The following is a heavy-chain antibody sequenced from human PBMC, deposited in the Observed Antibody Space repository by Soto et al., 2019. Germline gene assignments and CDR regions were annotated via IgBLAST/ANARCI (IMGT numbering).Heavy chain of an antibody. D-gene: IGHD3-16*02. CDR1: GFTFSSYG. V-gene: IGHV3-30*18. CDR3: AKALGELSPESYDY. CDR2: ISYDGSNK. J-gene: IGHJ4*02. Sequence: QVQLVESGGGVVQPGRSLRVSCAASGFTFSSYGMHWVRQAPGKGLEWVTFISYDGSNKYYADSVKGRFTISRDNSKNALYLHMNSLRAEDTAVYYCAKALGELSPESYDYWGQGILVTVSS.